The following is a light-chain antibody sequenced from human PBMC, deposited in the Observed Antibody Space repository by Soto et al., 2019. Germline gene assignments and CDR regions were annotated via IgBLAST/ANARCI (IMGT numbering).Light chain of an antibody. CDR3: SSYTSSSTLWV. CDR1: SSDIGGYNY. V-gene: IGLV2-14*01. Sequence: QSVLTQPASVSGSPGQSITISCTGTSSDIGGYNYVSWYQQHPGKAPKLMIYEVNNWPSGVSNRFSGSKSGNTASLTISGLQAEDEADYYCSSYTSSSTLWVFGGGTKVTVL. CDR2: EVN. J-gene: IGLJ3*02.